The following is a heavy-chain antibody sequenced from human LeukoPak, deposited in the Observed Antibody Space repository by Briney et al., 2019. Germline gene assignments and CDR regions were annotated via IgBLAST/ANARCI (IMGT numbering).Heavy chain of an antibody. V-gene: IGHV3-33*01. CDR3: AREEYYDSSGHYLFDY. CDR2: IWYDGSNK. CDR1: GFTFSYYG. D-gene: IGHD3-22*01. J-gene: IGHJ4*02. Sequence: PGGSLRLSCAASGFTFSYYGMHWVRQAPGKGLEWVAFIWYDGSNKYYADSVKGRFTISRDNSKNTLYLQMNSLRAEDTAMYHCAREEYYDSSGHYLFDYWGPGTLVTVSS.